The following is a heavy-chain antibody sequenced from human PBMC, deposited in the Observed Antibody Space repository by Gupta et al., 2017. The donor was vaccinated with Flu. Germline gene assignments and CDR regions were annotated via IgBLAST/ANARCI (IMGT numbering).Heavy chain of an antibody. D-gene: IGHD3-22*01. Sequence: QLQMQGSGPRLVKASETLSLTCTLSGGSISSSTFYWDWLRQSPVKGLEWVGRIYYDGTTYSNPSLKSRVTISGDTSKNQLSLKLSCVTAADTAVYYCARRLDDYRSSGYLRYFDYWGQGTLVTVSS. CDR3: ARRLDDYRSSGYLRYFDY. CDR2: IYYDGTT. J-gene: IGHJ4*02. V-gene: IGHV4-39*01. CDR1: GGSISSSTFY.